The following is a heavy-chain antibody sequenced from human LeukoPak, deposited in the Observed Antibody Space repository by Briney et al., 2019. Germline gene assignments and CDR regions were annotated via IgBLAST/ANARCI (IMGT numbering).Heavy chain of an antibody. CDR1: GYTFTGYY. J-gene: IGHJ4*02. Sequence: ASVKVSCKASGYTFTGYYMHCVRQAPGQGLEWMGWINPNSGGTNYAQKFQGRVTMTRDTSISTAYMELSRLRSDDTAVYYCARAYSSGWSIFDYWGQGTLVTVSS. CDR3: ARAYSSGWSIFDY. V-gene: IGHV1-2*02. D-gene: IGHD6-19*01. CDR2: INPNSGGT.